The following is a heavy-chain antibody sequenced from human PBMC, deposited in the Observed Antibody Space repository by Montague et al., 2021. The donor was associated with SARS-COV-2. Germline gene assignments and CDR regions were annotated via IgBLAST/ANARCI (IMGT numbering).Heavy chain of an antibody. D-gene: IGHD2-15*01. CDR3: ARRSLGYCSGGSCYSAFDP. J-gene: IGHJ5*02. CDR1: GGSISSYY. Sequence: SETLSLTCTVSGGSISSYYWSWIRQPPGKGLEWIGYIYYSGSTNYNPSXXSRVTISVDTSKNQFSLKLSSVTAADTAVYYCARRSLGYCSGGSCYSAFDPWGQGTLVTVSS. V-gene: IGHV4-59*01. CDR2: IYYSGST.